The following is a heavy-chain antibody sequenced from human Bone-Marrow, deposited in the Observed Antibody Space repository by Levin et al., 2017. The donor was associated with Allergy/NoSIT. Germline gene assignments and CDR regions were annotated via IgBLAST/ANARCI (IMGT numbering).Heavy chain of an antibody. CDR3: ARQPGGTADFDW. CDR2: THHTGET. J-gene: IGHJ4*02. Sequence: SPTLSLPCTVSGGSIPSYYWSWIRQPPGKGLEWIGYTHHTGETKYNPSLKSRVTMSVDTSKNQISLAVTPVTAADTAIYYCARQPGGTADFDWWGQGTLVTVSS. CDR1: GGSIPSYY. D-gene: IGHD6-13*01. V-gene: IGHV4-59*01.